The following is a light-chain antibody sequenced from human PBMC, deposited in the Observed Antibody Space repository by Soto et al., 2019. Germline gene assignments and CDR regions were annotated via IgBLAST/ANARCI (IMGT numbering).Light chain of an antibody. CDR2: YDS. Sequence: SYELTQPPSVSVAPGKTGRITCGGNNIGSKRVHWYQQKPGQAPVLVIYYDSDRPSGIPERFSGSNSGNTATLTISRVEAGDEADYYCQVWDSSSDNVVFGAGTKLTVL. J-gene: IGLJ2*01. CDR3: QVWDSSSDNVV. V-gene: IGLV3-21*04. CDR1: NIGSKR.